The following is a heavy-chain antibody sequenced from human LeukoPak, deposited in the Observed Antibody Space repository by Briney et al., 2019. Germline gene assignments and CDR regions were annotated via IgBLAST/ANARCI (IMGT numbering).Heavy chain of an antibody. V-gene: IGHV4-39*07. CDR2: IYYSGST. Sequence: SETLSLTCTVSGGSISSSSYYWGWIRQPPGKGLEWIGSIYYSGSTYYNPSLKSRVTISVDTSKNQFSLKLSSVTAADTAVYYCARAQGDLGYWGQGTLVTVSS. CDR1: GGSISSSSYY. CDR3: ARAQGDLGY. D-gene: IGHD3-10*01. J-gene: IGHJ4*02.